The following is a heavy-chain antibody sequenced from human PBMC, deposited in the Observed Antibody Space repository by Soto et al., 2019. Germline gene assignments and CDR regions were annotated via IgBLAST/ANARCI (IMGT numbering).Heavy chain of an antibody. D-gene: IGHD3-3*01. CDR3: ARVAYYDFWSGLGPDYYYGMDV. CDR1: GGSISSYY. CDR2: IYYSGST. Sequence: SETQSLTCTVSGGSISSYYWSWIRQPPGKGLEWIGYIYYSGSTNYNPSLKSRVTISVDTSKNQFSLKLSSVTAADTAVYYCARVAYYDFWSGLGPDYYYGMDVWGQGTTVTVSS. J-gene: IGHJ6*02. V-gene: IGHV4-59*01.